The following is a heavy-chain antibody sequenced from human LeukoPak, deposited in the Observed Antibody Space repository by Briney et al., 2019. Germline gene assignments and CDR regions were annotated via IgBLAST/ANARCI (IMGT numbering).Heavy chain of an antibody. J-gene: IGHJ3*02. D-gene: IGHD4-11*01. CDR2: MNPNSGNS. V-gene: IGHV1-8*03. Sequence: ASVKVSCKASGYTFTNFEINWVRQATGQGLEWMGWMNPNSGNSGCAQKFQDRVTITRNTSITTTYLELSSLRSEDTAVYYCVRVDYSNAFDIWGQGAMLTVSS. CDR1: GYTFTNFE. CDR3: VRVDYSNAFDI.